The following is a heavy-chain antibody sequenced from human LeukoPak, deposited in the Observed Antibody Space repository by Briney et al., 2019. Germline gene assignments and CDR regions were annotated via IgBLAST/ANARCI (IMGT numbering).Heavy chain of an antibody. V-gene: IGHV1-2*02. CDR2: IDPNSGGT. CDR1: GYTFTGYY. CDR3: ARATLPPIRPYGSGSYYQDYFDY. Sequence: ASVKVSCKASGYTFTGYYMHWVRQAPGQGLEWMGWIDPNSGGTNYAQKFQGRVTMTRDTSISTAYMELSRLRSDDTAVYYCARATLPPIRPYGSGSYYQDYFDYRGQGTLVTLPS. J-gene: IGHJ4*02. D-gene: IGHD3-10*01.